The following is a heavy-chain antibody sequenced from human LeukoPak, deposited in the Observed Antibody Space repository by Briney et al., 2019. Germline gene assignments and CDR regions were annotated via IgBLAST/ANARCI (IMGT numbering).Heavy chain of an antibody. CDR1: GYTFTSYG. CDR2: ISAYNGNT. D-gene: IGHD3-3*01. CDR3: ARDWEDWSGPLYYFDY. J-gene: IGHJ4*02. Sequence: ASVKVSCKASGYTFTSYGISWVRQAPGQGLEWMGWISAYNGNTNYAQKLRGRVTMTTDTSTSTAYMELRSLRSDDTAVYYCARDWEDWSGPLYYFDYWGQGTLVTVSS. V-gene: IGHV1-18*01.